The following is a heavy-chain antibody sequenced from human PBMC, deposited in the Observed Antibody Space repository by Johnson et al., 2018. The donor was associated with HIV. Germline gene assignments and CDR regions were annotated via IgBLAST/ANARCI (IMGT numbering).Heavy chain of an antibody. CDR3: ARDRGYWDAFDI. CDR1: GFTFSSYD. V-gene: IGHV3-13*01. J-gene: IGHJ3*02. D-gene: IGHD3-22*01. CDR2: IGTTV. Sequence: VQLVESGGGLVQPGGSLRLSCAASGFTFSSYDMHWVRQATGKGLEWVSAIGTTVYYADSVKGRFSISRDNAKHSLYLQMNSLRAEDTAVYYCARDRGYWDAFDIWGQGTMVTVSS.